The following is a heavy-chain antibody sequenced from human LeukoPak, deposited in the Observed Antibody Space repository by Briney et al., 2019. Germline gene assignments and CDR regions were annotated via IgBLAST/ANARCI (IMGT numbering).Heavy chain of an antibody. J-gene: IGHJ4*02. CDR2: ISVYNGNT. CDR3: ARSGFIAVAGTNWGDSDY. D-gene: IGHD6-19*01. CDR1: GYTFTSYG. Sequence: ASVKVSCKASGYTFTSYGISWVRQAPGQGLEWMGWISVYNGNTKYAQKLQGRVTMTTDTATSTACMELRSLRSDDTAVYYCARSGFIAVAGTNWGDSDYWGQGTLVTVTS. V-gene: IGHV1-18*01.